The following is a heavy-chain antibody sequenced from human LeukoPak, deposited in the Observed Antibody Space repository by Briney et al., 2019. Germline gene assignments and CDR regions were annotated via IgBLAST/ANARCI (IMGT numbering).Heavy chain of an antibody. D-gene: IGHD5-24*01. J-gene: IGHJ3*02. Sequence: SETLSLTCTVSGGSVSSGSYYWSWIRQPPGKGLEWIGYIYYSGSTNYNPSLKSRVTISVDTSKNQFSLKLSSVTAADTAVYYCARDRGQDAFDIWGQGTMVTVSS. CDR3: ARDRGQDAFDI. CDR1: GGSVSSGSYY. V-gene: IGHV4-61*01. CDR2: IYYSGST.